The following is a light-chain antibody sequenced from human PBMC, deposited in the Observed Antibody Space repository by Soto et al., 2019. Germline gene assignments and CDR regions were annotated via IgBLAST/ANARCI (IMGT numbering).Light chain of an antibody. CDR1: SNDVGIYNY. CDR3: CSYAGTYTYV. V-gene: IGLV2-11*01. J-gene: IGLJ1*01. CDR2: DVS. Sequence: QSALTQPRSVSGSPGQSVTISCTGTSNDVGIYNYVSWYQQHPDKAPQLMIYDVSNRPSGVPDRFSGSKSGNTASLTISGLQAEDEDDYYCCSYAGTYTYVFGTGTKVTVL.